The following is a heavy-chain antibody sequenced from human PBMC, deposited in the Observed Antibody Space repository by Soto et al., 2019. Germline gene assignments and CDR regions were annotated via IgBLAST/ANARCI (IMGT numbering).Heavy chain of an antibody. D-gene: IGHD1-26*01. CDR3: AREVVGPTTNWFDP. CDR2: ISSVSSYI. V-gene: IGHV3-21*06. CDR1: GCMCGIHT. Sequence: GGAVRGSCAASGCMCGIHTMTWVRQAPGKGLEWVASISSVSSYIYYADSVKGRFTISRDNAKDSLYLQMDSLRAEDTAVYFCAREVVGPTTNWFDPWGQGTLVTVSS. J-gene: IGHJ5*02.